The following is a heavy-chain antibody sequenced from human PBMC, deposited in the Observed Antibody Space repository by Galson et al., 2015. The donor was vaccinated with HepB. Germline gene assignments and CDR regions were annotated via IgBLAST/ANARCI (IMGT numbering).Heavy chain of an antibody. CDR2: IYYSGST. Sequence: TLSLTCTVSGGSISSGGYYWSWIRQHPGKGLEWIGYIYYSGSTYYNPSLKSRVTISVDTSKNQFSLKLSSVTAADTAVYYCARGPLYSSGWYVCWGQGTLVTVSS. V-gene: IGHV4-31*03. D-gene: IGHD6-19*01. CDR3: ARGPLYSSGWYVC. CDR1: GGSISSGGYY. J-gene: IGHJ4*02.